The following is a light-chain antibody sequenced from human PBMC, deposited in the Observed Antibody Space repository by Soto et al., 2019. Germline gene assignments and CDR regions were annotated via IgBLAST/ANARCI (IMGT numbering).Light chain of an antibody. V-gene: IGLV2-11*01. Sequence: QSALTQPRSVSGSPGQSVTISCTGTSSDVGGYIYVSWYQQHPGKAPKLMIYDVSKRPSGVPDRFSGSKSGNTASLTISGLQGDDEADYYCSSYAGSYVVFGGGTKLTVL. CDR1: SSDVGGYIY. CDR3: SSYAGSYVV. J-gene: IGLJ2*01. CDR2: DVS.